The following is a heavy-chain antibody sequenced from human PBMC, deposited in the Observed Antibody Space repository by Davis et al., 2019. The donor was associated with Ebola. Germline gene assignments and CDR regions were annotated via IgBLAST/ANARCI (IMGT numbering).Heavy chain of an antibody. CDR3: ANVPTYYYNGMDV. CDR1: GFTFNSYA. J-gene: IGHJ6*02. CDR2: ISNSGGGS. Sequence: GESLKISCAASGFTFNSYAVNWVRQAPGKGLEWVSSISNSGGGSYYADSVKGRFTISRDNSKNTLYLQMNSLRAEDTAIYYCANVPTYYYNGMDVWGQGTLVTVSS. V-gene: IGHV3-23*01.